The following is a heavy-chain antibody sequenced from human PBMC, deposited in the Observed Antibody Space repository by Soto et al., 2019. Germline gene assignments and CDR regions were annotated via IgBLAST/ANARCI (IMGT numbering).Heavy chain of an antibody. J-gene: IGHJ3*02. CDR3: ARVLNSYNAFNI. CDR2: IYWDDDK. Sequence: QITLKESGPTLVKPTQTLTLTCTFSGFSLSSTGVGVGWIRQPPGKALEWLALIYWDDDKRHNPSLKSRLTIXKXXFKNQVVLTMTNMDPVDTATYYCARVLNSYNAFNIWGQGTMVTVSS. D-gene: IGHD3-10*01. CDR1: GFSLSSTGVG. V-gene: IGHV2-5*02.